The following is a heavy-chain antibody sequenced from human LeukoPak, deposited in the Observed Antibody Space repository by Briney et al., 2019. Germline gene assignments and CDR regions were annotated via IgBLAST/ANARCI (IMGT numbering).Heavy chain of an antibody. D-gene: IGHD1-1*01. CDR3: ARDLMRIGRGPEY. J-gene: IGHJ4*02. Sequence: GGSLRLSCAASGSTSSSYWMSWFRQAPGKGLEWVANMKQDGSESHYVDSVKGRFTISRDNAKNSLYLQMNSLRAEDTAVYYCARDLMRIGRGPEYWGQGTLVTVSS. V-gene: IGHV3-7*01. CDR2: MKQDGSES. CDR1: GSTSSSYW.